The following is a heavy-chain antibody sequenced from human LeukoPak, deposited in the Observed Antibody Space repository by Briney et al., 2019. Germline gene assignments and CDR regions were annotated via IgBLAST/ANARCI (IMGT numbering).Heavy chain of an antibody. CDR1: GGSISSYY. CDR2: IYYSGST. Sequence: ASETLSLTCTVSGGSISSYYWSWIRQPPGKGLEWIGYIYYSGSTNYNPSLKSRVTISVDTSKNQFSLKLSSVTAADTAVYYCARLGGSSSWDYWGQGTLVTVSS. V-gene: IGHV4-59*08. CDR3: ARLGGSSSWDY. D-gene: IGHD6-13*01. J-gene: IGHJ4*02.